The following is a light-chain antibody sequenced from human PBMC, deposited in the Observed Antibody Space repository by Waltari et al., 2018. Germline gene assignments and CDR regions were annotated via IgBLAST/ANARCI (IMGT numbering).Light chain of an antibody. J-gene: IGKJ1*01. V-gene: IGKV1-5*03. CDR1: QSINNW. CDR3: QHSYVSPWT. Sequence: DTQMTQSPSSLSASVGDRVTIACRASQSINNWLAWYQQKPGKDPKLLIYRASTLQTGVPSRFSGSGSGTEFTLTISSLQPDDFATYYCQHSYVSPWTFGQGTKVEIK. CDR2: RAS.